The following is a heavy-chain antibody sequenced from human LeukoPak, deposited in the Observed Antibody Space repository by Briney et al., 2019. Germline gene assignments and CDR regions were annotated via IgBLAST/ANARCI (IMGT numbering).Heavy chain of an antibody. CDR2: ISGSGGGT. D-gene: IGHD1-26*01. J-gene: IGHJ4*02. CDR3: AKARQWELLDFDY. V-gene: IGHV3-23*01. Sequence: GGSLRLSCAASGFTFSTYAMSWVRQAPGKGLEWVSTISGSGGGTYYADSVKGRFTISRDNSKNTLYLQMNSLRAEDTAVYYCAKARQWELLDFDYWGQGTLVTVSS. CDR1: GFTFSTYA.